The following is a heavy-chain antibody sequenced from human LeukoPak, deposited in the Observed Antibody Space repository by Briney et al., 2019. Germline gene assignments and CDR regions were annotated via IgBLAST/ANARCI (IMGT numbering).Heavy chain of an antibody. Sequence: GGSLRLSCAASGFTFDDYAMHWVRQAPGKGLEWVSGISWNSGSIGYADSVKGRFTISRDNAKNSLYLQMNSLRAEDTALYYCAKDYGYCSSTSCYGGWFDPWGQGTLVTVSS. CDR1: GFTFDDYA. CDR2: ISWNSGSI. D-gene: IGHD2-2*03. J-gene: IGHJ5*02. CDR3: AKDYGYCSSTSCYGGWFDP. V-gene: IGHV3-9*01.